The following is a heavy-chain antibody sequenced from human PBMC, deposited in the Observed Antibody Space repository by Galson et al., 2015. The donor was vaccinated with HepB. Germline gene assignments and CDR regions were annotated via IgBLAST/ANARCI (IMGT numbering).Heavy chain of an antibody. V-gene: IGHV3-33*01. CDR3: ARGGMTGVANFGD. CDR2: IWYDGSNA. J-gene: IGHJ4*02. CDR1: GFTFSDYG. Sequence: SLRLSCAASGFTFSDYGMHWVRQAPGQGLEWLAVIWYDGSNAYYADSLKGRLTITRDNSKNTLYLKMNSLRAEDTAVYYCARGGMTGVANFGDWGQGTLVTVSS. D-gene: IGHD3-9*01.